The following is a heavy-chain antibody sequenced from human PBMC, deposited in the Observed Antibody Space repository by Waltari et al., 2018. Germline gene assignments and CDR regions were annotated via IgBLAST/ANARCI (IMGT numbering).Heavy chain of an antibody. Sequence: EVQLVESGGGLVKPGGSLRLSCAASGFTFSSYSMNWVRQAPGKGLEWVSSISSSSSYIYYADSVKGRFTISRDNSKNTLYLQMNSLRAEDTAVYYCARRQAYCSSTSCSYFDYWGQGTLVTVSS. CDR2: ISSSSSYI. CDR3: ARRQAYCSSTSCSYFDY. CDR1: GFTFSSYS. J-gene: IGHJ4*02. D-gene: IGHD2-2*01. V-gene: IGHV3-21*01.